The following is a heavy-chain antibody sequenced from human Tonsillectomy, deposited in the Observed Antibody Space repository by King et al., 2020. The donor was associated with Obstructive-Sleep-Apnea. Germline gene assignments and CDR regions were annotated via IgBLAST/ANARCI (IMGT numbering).Heavy chain of an antibody. CDR1: GFTFSSYA. V-gene: IGHV3-30*04. CDR3: ASARGSDWNYAFDY. D-gene: IGHD1-7*01. Sequence: VQLVESGGGVVQPGRSLRLSCAASGFTFSSYAMHWVRQAPGKGLEWVAVISYDGSNKYYADSVKGRFTISRDNSKNTLYLQMNSLRAEDTAVYYCASARGSDWNYAFDYWGQGTLVTVSS. CDR2: ISYDGSNK. J-gene: IGHJ4*02.